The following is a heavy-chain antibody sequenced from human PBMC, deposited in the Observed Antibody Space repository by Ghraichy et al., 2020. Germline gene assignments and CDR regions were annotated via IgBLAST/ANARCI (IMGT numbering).Heavy chain of an antibody. V-gene: IGHV4-39*01. Sequence: SETLSLTCTVSGGSISSSSYYWGWIRQPPGKGLEWIGSIYYSGSTYYNPSLKSRVTISVDTSKNQFSLKLSSVTAADTAVYYCARQAYYYDSSGPYPLGMDVWGQGTTVTVSS. CDR3: ARQAYYYDSSGPYPLGMDV. CDR1: GGSISSSSYY. J-gene: IGHJ6*02. CDR2: IYYSGST. D-gene: IGHD3-22*01.